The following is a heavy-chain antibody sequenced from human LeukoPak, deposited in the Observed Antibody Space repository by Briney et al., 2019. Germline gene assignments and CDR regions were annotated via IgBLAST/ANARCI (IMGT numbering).Heavy chain of an antibody. CDR3: ASSLVGTAMPGGFDP. Sequence: PSETLSLTCTVSGGSISSGDYYWSWIRQPRGKGLEWIGYIYYSGSTYYNPSLKSRVTISVDTSKNQFSLKLSSVTAADTAVYYCASSLVGTAMPGGFDPWGQGTLVTVSS. D-gene: IGHD5-18*01. J-gene: IGHJ5*02. CDR2: IYYSGST. V-gene: IGHV4-30-4*08. CDR1: GGSISSGDYY.